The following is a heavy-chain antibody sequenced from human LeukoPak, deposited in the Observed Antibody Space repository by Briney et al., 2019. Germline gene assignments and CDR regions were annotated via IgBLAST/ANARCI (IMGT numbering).Heavy chain of an antibody. CDR1: GFTFSSYW. CDR3: AKGKYSSGGVPDY. CDR2: IKQDGSEK. J-gene: IGHJ4*02. D-gene: IGHD6-19*01. V-gene: IGHV3-7*03. Sequence: GSLRLSCAASGFTFSSYWMSWVRQAPGKGLEWVANIKQDGSEKYYVDSVKGRFTISRDNAKNSLYLQMNSLRGEDTAVYYCAKGKYSSGGVPDYWGQGTLVTVSS.